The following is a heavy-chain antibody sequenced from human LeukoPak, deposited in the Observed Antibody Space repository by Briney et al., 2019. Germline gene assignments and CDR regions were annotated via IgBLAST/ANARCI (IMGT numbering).Heavy chain of an antibody. CDR3: VTRASVNGKTRF. V-gene: IGHV3-21*01. CDR2: ISSSSSYI. CDR1: GFTVSNNY. D-gene: IGHD1/OR15-1a*01. Sequence: GGSLRLSCAASGFTVSNNYMIWVRQAPGKGLEWVSSISSSSSYIYYADSVKGRFTISRDNAKNSLYLQMNNVRDDDTAVYYCVTRASVNGKTRFWGQGTLVTVSS. J-gene: IGHJ4*02.